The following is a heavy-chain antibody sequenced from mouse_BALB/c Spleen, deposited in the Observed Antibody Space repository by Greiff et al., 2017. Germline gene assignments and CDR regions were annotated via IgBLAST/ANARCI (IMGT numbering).Heavy chain of an antibody. CDR2: ISSGGSYT. D-gene: IGHD1-1*01. CDR3: TRDGYYGSSYVWFAY. J-gene: IGHJ3*01. V-gene: IGHV5-6-4*01. Sequence: DVKLVESGGGLVKPGGSLKLSCAASGFTFSSYTMSWVRQTPEKRLEWVATISSGGSYTYYPDSVKGRFTISRDNAKNTLYLQMSSLKSEDTAMYYCTRDGYYGSSYVWFAYWGQGTLVTVSA. CDR1: GFTFSSYT.